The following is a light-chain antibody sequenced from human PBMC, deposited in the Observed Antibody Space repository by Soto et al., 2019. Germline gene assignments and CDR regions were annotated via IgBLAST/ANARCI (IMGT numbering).Light chain of an antibody. CDR1: QSISSW. CDR2: DAS. J-gene: IGKJ1*01. V-gene: IGKV1-5*01. CDR3: QQYNSYWT. Sequence: DIQRAQSPSRLSASVGGRVTIPCRASQSISSWLAWYQQKPGKAPKLLIYDASSLESGVPSRFSGSGSGTEFTLTISSLQPDDFATYYCQQYNSYWTFGQGTKVDI.